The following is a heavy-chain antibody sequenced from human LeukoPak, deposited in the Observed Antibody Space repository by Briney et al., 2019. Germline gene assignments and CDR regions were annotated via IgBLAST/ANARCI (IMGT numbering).Heavy chain of an antibody. CDR3: ARGPYGDYHFDY. CDR1: GGTFSNYA. J-gene: IGHJ4*02. V-gene: IGHV1-69*04. Sequence: ASVKVSCKASGGTFSNYAISWVRQAPRQGLEWMGRIIPILGITNYAQKFQGRVTITRDTSASTAYMELSSLRSEDTAVYYCARGPYGDYHFDYWGQGTLVTVSS. D-gene: IGHD4-17*01. CDR2: IIPILGIT.